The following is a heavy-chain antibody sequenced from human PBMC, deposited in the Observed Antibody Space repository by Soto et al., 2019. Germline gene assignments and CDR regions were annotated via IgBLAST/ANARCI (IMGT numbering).Heavy chain of an antibody. D-gene: IGHD2-15*01. CDR1: GFTVTEIY. V-gene: IGHV3-66*01. Sequence: EVQLVESGGGLVQPGGSLRLSCVASGFTVTEIYMNWVRQAPGKGLEWVSVIYNEFTDYADSVRGRFSISTDSSKNALYLQMNGRRAEDSAVYYCVREPRYCSGGSCSIMGDAFDIWGQGTMVTVSS. CDR3: VREPRYCSGGSCSIMGDAFDI. CDR2: IYNEFT. J-gene: IGHJ3*02.